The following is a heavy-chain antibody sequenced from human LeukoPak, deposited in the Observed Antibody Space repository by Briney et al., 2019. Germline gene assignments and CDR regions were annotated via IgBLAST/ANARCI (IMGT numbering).Heavy chain of an antibody. V-gene: IGHV5-51*01. CDR3: ARGYYGSSGFDY. CDR1: GYTFTSNW. D-gene: IGHD3-10*01. Sequence: GESLKISCKGSGYTFTSNWIGWVRQMPGKGLEWMGIIYPGDSETRYSPSFKGQVTISADRFINTAYLRWSSLKASDTAIYYCARGYYGSSGFDYWGQGTLVTVSS. CDR2: IYPGDSET. J-gene: IGHJ4*02.